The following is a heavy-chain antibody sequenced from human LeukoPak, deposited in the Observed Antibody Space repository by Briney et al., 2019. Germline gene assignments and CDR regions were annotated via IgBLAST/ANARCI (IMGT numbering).Heavy chain of an antibody. J-gene: IGHJ4*02. CDR3: AKGGSFYDILTGYLRPYYFDY. CDR2: ISGSGGST. Sequence: GGSLRLSCAASGFTFSSYAMSWVRQAPGKGLEWVSAISGSGGSTCYADSVKGRLTISRDNSKNTLYLQMNSLRAEDTAVYYCAKGGSFYDILTGYLRPYYFDYWGQGTLVTVSS. V-gene: IGHV3-23*01. D-gene: IGHD3-9*01. CDR1: GFTFSSYA.